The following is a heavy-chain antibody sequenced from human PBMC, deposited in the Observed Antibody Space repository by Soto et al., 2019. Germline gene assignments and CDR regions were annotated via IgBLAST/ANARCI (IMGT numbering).Heavy chain of an antibody. CDR2: ISTYNGDT. CDR3: AREGVAPYYYYGMDV. Sequence: QVQLVQSGAEVKKPGASVKVSCKASGYTFTSSGISWVRQAPGQGLEWMGWISTYNGDTNYAQTFQGRVTMTTDTSTRSVYMELRSLRSDDTAVYYCAREGVAPYYYYGMDVWGQGTPVTVSS. D-gene: IGHD5-12*01. CDR1: GYTFTSSG. V-gene: IGHV1-18*01. J-gene: IGHJ6*02.